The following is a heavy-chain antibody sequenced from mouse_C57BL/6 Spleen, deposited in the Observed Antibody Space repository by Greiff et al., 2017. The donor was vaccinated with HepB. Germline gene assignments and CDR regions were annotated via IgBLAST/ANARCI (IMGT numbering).Heavy chain of an antibody. CDR1: GFTFSSYA. D-gene: IGHD3-2*02. J-gene: IGHJ2*01. Sequence: EVKLVESGEGLVKPGGSLKLSCAASGFTFSSYAMSWVRQTPEKRLEWVAYISSGGDYIYYADTVKGRFTISRDNARNTLYLQMSSLKSEDTAMYYCTRMGGSGYFDYWGQGTTLTVSS. CDR2: ISSGGDYI. V-gene: IGHV5-9-1*02. CDR3: TRMGGSGYFDY.